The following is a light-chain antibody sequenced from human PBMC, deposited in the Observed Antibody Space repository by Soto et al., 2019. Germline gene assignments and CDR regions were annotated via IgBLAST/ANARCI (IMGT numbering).Light chain of an antibody. J-gene: IGLJ1*01. V-gene: IGLV2-14*01. Sequence: QSVLTQPASVSGSPGQSITISCTGTSSDVGGYNYVSWYQQHPGKAPKLMIYEVSNRPSGVSNRFSGAKSGNTASLTISGLKAEDEADYSCSSYTSSSLDYVFGTGTKVTVL. CDR3: SSYTSSSLDYV. CDR2: EVS. CDR1: SSDVGGYNY.